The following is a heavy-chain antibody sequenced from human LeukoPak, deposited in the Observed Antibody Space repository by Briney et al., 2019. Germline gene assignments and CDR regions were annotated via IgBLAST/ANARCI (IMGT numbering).Heavy chain of an antibody. CDR2: ISSSGSTI. V-gene: IGHV3-48*03. J-gene: IGHJ5*02. D-gene: IGHD1-26*01. Sequence: GGSLRLSCAASGFTFSSYEMNWVRQAPGKGLEWVSYISSSGSTIYYADSVKGRFTISRDNAKNSLYLQMNSLRAEDAAVYYCARAPKFRLVGVPKGPFDPWGQGSLVTVSS. CDR3: ARAPKFRLVGVPKGPFDP. CDR1: GFTFSSYE.